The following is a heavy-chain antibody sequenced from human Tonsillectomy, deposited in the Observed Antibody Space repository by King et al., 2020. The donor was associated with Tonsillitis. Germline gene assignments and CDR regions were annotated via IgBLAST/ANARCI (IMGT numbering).Heavy chain of an antibody. CDR1: GGSISSYY. CDR3: ARDPRWLPSHWYFDL. J-gene: IGHJ2*01. CDR2: IYYSGST. Sequence: VQLQESGPGLVKPSETLSLTCTVSGGSISSYYWSWIRQPPGKGLQWIGYIYYSGSTNYNPSLKSRVTISVDTSKNQFSLKLSSVTAADTAVYYCARDPRWLPSHWYFDLWGRGTLVTVSS. V-gene: IGHV4-59*01. D-gene: IGHD5-24*01.